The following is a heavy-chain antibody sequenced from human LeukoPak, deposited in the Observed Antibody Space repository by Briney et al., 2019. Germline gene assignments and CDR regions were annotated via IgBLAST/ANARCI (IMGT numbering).Heavy chain of an antibody. CDR3: ARVCPSGGSFPGPQQQDY. V-gene: IGHV4-39*07. CDR2: IYYSGST. Sequence: SSETLSLTCTVSGGSISSSSYYWGWIRQPPGKGLEWIGSIYYSGSTNYNPSLKSRVTISVDTSKNQFSLKLSSVTAADTAVYYCARVCPSGGSFPGPQQQDYWGQGTLVTVSS. CDR1: GGSISSSSYY. J-gene: IGHJ4*02. D-gene: IGHD2-15*01.